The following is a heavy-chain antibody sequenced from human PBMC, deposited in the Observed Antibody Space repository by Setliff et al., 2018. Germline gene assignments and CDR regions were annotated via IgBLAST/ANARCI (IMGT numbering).Heavy chain of an antibody. J-gene: IGHJ3*02. CDR2: IYPRYSDT. CDR1: GYSFTSNY. D-gene: IGHD4-4*01. CDR3: ARHYSNDVAQDDAFDI. Sequence: GESLTLTCPGSGYSFTSNYNAWVRQVPGKGLEWVGIIYPRYSDTRYSHSFQGQVTISADRSFSTAYLQWSSLKASYSAMYYCARHYSNDVAQDDAFDIWDQGTMVTVSS. V-gene: IGHV5-51*01.